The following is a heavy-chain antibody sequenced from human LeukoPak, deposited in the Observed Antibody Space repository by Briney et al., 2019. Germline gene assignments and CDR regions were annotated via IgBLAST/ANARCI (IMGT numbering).Heavy chain of an antibody. Sequence: GSLRLSCAASGFTFSSYGMHWVRQAPGKGLEWVAVIWYDGSNKYYADSVKGRFTISRDNSKNTLYLQMNSLRAEDTAVYYCARDRLYGGIPQPLDYWGQGTLVTVSS. CDR3: ARDRLYGGIPQPLDY. J-gene: IGHJ4*02. CDR2: IWYDGSNK. V-gene: IGHV3-33*01. D-gene: IGHD4-23*01. CDR1: GFTFSSYG.